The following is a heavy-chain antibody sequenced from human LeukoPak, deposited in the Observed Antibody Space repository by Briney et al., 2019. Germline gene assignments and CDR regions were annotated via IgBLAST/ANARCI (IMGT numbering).Heavy chain of an antibody. CDR3: ATTLAARPSYYYYYYMDV. J-gene: IGHJ6*03. D-gene: IGHD6-6*01. CDR2: INHSGST. CDR1: GGSFSGYY. Sequence: SETLSLTCAVYGGSFSGYYWSWIRQPPGEGLEWIGEINHSGSTNYNPSLKSRVTISVDTSKNQSSLKLSSVTAADTAVYYCATTLAARPSYYYYYYMDVWGKGTTVTVSS. V-gene: IGHV4-34*01.